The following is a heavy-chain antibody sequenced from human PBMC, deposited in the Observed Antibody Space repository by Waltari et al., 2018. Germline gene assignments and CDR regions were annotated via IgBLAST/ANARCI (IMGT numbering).Heavy chain of an antibody. CDR3: AREDRYSSGWYGGGF. D-gene: IGHD6-19*01. Sequence: QVQLQESGPGLVKPWETLSLTCPVPGGSISNDNYYLGWVRQPPGKGLGGIGTVFLNGATKYNPSLKSRVTVFVATSQNVFSLRMTSLTAADTAVYYCAREDRYSSGWYGGGFWGQGALVTVSS. V-gene: IGHV4-39*02. J-gene: IGHJ4*02. CDR2: VFLNGAT. CDR1: GGSISNDNYY.